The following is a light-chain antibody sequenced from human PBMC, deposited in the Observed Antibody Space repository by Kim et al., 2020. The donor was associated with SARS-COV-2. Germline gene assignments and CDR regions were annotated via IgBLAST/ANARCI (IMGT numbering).Light chain of an antibody. Sequence: VSPGQPASITCSGDKLGDKYACWYQQKPGQSPVLVIYQDSKRPSGIPERFSGSNSGNTATLTISGTQAMDEADYYCQAWDSSTHYVFGTGTKVTVL. J-gene: IGLJ1*01. CDR1: KLGDKY. CDR2: QDS. CDR3: QAWDSSTHYV. V-gene: IGLV3-1*01.